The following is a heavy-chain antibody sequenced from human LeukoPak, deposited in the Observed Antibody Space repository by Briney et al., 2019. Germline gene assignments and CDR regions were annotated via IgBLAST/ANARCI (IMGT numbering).Heavy chain of an antibody. CDR3: ARGIRDCSRTTCYQPFDY. CDR2: VYSGGHA. J-gene: IGHJ4*02. V-gene: IGHV3-53*01. Sequence: GGSLRLSCAASGLIVSNNYMSWVRQAPGKGLEWVSIVYSGGHAYYADSVKGRFTISRDKSKNTLYLQMSSLRAEDTAVYYCARGIRDCSRTTCYQPFDYWGQGALVTVSS. D-gene: IGHD2-2*01. CDR1: GLIVSNNY.